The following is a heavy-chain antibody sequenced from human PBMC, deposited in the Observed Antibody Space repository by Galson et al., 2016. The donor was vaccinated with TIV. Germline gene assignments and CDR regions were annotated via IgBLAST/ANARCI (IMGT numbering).Heavy chain of an antibody. D-gene: IGHD3-22*01. CDR1: GYPFTSYW. CDR3: ARLRSFFESSGYSDF. CDR2: IYPGDSDT. V-gene: IGHV5-51*01. J-gene: IGHJ4*02. Sequence: QSGAEVKKPGESLKISCKVSGYPFTSYWIAWVRQMPGRGLECMGIIYPGDSDTRYSPAFQGLVSISADKSNSTAYLQWSSLQASDRAFYYCARLRSFFESSGYSDFWGQGTLVTVSS.